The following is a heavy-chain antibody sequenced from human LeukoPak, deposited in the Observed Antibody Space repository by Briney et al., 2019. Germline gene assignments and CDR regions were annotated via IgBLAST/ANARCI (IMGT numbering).Heavy chain of an antibody. D-gene: IGHD4-17*01. J-gene: IGHJ4*02. V-gene: IGHV3-43*01. CDR1: GFTFDDYT. CDR2: ISWDGGST. CDR3: AKGPYGDYSRFDY. Sequence: GGSLRLSCAASGFTFDDYTMHWVRQAPGKGLEWVSLISWDGGSTYYADSVKGRFTISRDNSKNSLYLQMNSLRTEDTTLYYCAKGPYGDYSRFDYWGQGTLVTVSS.